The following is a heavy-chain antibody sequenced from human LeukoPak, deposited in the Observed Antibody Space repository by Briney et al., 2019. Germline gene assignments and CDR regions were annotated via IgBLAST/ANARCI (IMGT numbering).Heavy chain of an antibody. Sequence: GASVKVSCKASGYTFTSYDINWVRQATGQGLEWMGWMNPNSGNTGYAQKFQGRVTMTTNTSISTAYMELNSPKSEDTAVYYCARGRRYSSSWYEDFDLWGRGTLVTVSS. CDR2: MNPNSGNT. D-gene: IGHD6-13*01. J-gene: IGHJ2*01. CDR1: GYTFTSYD. CDR3: ARGRRYSSSWYEDFDL. V-gene: IGHV1-8*01.